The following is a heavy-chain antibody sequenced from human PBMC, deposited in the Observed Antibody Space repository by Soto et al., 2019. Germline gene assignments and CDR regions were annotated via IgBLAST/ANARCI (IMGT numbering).Heavy chain of an antibody. CDR2: IYYSGST. CDR1: GGSISSYY. Sequence: SETLSLTCTVSGGSISSYYWSWIRQPPGKGLEWIGYIYYSGSTNYNPSLKSRVTISVDTSKNQFSLKLSSVTAADTAVYYCARGRFRYESGYSYGGNDYYYYGMDVWGQGTTVTGSS. CDR3: ARGRFRYESGYSYGGNDYYYYGMDV. J-gene: IGHJ6*02. D-gene: IGHD5-18*01. V-gene: IGHV4-59*01.